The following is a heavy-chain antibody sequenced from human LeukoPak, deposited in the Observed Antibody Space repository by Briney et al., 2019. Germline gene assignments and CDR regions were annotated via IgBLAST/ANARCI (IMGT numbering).Heavy chain of an antibody. CDR3: AKAPPLERRVPWFDP. J-gene: IGHJ5*02. Sequence: GGSLRLSCAASGFTFSSYGMSWVRQAPGKGLEWVSAISGSGGSTYYADSVKGRFTISRDNSKNTLYLQMNSLRAEDTAVYYCAKAPPLERRVPWFDPWGQGTLVTVSS. CDR1: GFTFSSYG. V-gene: IGHV3-23*01. CDR2: ISGSGGST. D-gene: IGHD1-1*01.